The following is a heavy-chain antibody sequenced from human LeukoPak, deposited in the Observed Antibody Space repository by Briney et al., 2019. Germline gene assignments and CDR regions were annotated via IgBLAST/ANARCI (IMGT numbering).Heavy chain of an antibody. V-gene: IGHV7-4-1*02. CDR3: ARARGTEWMGY. Sequence: ASVKVSCKASGYTFTKYPMNWVRQAPGQGPEYMGWINTNTGSPVYAQDFIGRFVFSLDTSVSTAYLQISDLKAEDTAVYYCARARGTEWMGYWGQGTLVTVSS. CDR1: GYTFTKYP. D-gene: IGHD3-16*01. J-gene: IGHJ4*02. CDR2: INTNTGSP.